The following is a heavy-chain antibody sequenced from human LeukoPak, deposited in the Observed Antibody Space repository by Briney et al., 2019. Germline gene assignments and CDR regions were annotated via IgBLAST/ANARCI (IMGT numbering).Heavy chain of an antibody. J-gene: IGHJ4*02. CDR2: INHSGST. CDR3: AREVDGDYVDY. Sequence: ALETLSLTCAVYGGSFSGYYWSWIRQPPGKGLEWIGEINHSGSTNYNPSLKSRVTISVDTSKNQFSLKLSSVTAADTAVYYCAREVDGDYVDYWGQGTLVTVSS. V-gene: IGHV4-34*01. CDR1: GGSFSGYY. D-gene: IGHD4-17*01.